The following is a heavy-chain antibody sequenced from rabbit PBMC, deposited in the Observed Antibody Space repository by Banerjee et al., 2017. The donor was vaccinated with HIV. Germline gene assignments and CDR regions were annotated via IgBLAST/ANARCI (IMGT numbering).Heavy chain of an antibody. CDR2: IYADGSGYT. V-gene: IGHV1S40*01. D-gene: IGHD4-2*01. CDR1: GFTISSSYY. J-gene: IGHJ4*01. CDR3: AGDAGGAGSGGNL. Sequence: QSLEESGGDLVKPGASLTLTCTASGFTISSSYYMCWVRQAPGKGLEWIACIYADGSGYTYYASWAKGRFTISSDNAQNTVFLQMTSLTAADTGTYFCAGDAGGAGSGGNLWGPGTLVTVS.